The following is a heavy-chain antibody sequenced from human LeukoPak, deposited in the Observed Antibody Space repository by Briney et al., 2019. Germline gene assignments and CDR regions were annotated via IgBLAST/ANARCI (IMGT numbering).Heavy chain of an antibody. J-gene: IGHJ4*02. V-gene: IGHV3-74*01. Sequence: GGSLRLSCAASGFTFSSYWMQWVRQAPGKGLLWVSRINSDGSSTNYADSVKGRFTISRGNAKSTLYVQMNSLRAEDTAVYYCAARGYCSGTSCLLEYWGQGTLVTVSS. CDR1: GFTFSSYW. CDR3: AARGYCSGTSCLLEY. D-gene: IGHD2-2*01. CDR2: INSDGSST.